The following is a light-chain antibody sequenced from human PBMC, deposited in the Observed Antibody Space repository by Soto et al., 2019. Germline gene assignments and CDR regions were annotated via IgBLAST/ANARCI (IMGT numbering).Light chain of an antibody. J-gene: IGKJ4*01. CDR1: QSVSSY. CDR3: QQRSNWPLLT. V-gene: IGKV3-11*01. CDR2: DAS. Sequence: EIVLTQSPATLSLSPGERATLSCRASQSVSSYLAWYQQKPGQAPRLLIYDASNRATGIPARFSGSGSGTDFTLTISSLEPEYVAVYYCQQRSNWPLLTFGGGTKVDSK.